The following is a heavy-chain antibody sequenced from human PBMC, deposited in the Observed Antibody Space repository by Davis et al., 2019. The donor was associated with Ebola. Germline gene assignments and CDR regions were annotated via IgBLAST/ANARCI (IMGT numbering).Heavy chain of an antibody. Sequence: SVKVSCKASGYTFSNYYMHWVRQAPGQGLEWMGGIIPIFGAANYAQKFQGRVTITADESTSTAYMELSSLTSEDTAVYYCARFTTGDFQYWGQGTLVTVSS. D-gene: IGHD3-22*01. V-gene: IGHV1-69*13. CDR1: GYTFSNYY. CDR2: IIPIFGAA. CDR3: ARFTTGDFQY. J-gene: IGHJ1*01.